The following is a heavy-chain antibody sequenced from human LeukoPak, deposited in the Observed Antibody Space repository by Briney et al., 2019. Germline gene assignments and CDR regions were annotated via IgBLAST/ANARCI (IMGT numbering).Heavy chain of an antibody. Sequence: ASVKVSCKASGYTFTGYYIHWVRQAPGQGLQWMGRINPNSGGTNYAQNFQGRVTMTRDTSISAAYMELSSLRSDDTAVYYCAREKESVAGRELDYWGQGTLVTVSS. V-gene: IGHV1-2*06. CDR3: AREKESVAGRELDY. CDR1: GYTFTGYY. CDR2: INPNSGGT. J-gene: IGHJ4*02. D-gene: IGHD6-19*01.